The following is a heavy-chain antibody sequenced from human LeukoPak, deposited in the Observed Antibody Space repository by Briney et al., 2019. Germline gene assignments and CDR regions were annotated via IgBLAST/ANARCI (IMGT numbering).Heavy chain of an antibody. J-gene: IGHJ4*02. CDR1: GFTFDNFP. Sequence: GGSLRLSCATSGFTFDNFPMHWIRQVPGKGLEWVSLISGDGHKTHYVDSVKGRFTISRDNNKNSLYLEMNRLTSDDTAVYYCANERESDLWGFDHWGQGTLVTVSS. V-gene: IGHV3-43*01. CDR3: ANERESDLWGFDH. D-gene: IGHD2-21*01. CDR2: ISGDGHKT.